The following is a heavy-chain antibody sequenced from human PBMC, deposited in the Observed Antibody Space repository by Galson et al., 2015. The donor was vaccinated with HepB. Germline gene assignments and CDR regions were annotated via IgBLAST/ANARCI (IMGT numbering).Heavy chain of an antibody. V-gene: IGHV1-69*02. CDR1: GGTFSSYT. J-gene: IGHJ4*02. CDR2: IIPILGIA. Sequence: SVKVSCKASGGTFSSYTISWVRQAPGQGLEWMGRIIPILGIANYAQKFQGRVTITADKSTSTAYMELSSLRSEDTAVYYCARNLGDYSNSREYWGQGTLVTVSS. D-gene: IGHD4-11*01. CDR3: ARNLGDYSNSREY.